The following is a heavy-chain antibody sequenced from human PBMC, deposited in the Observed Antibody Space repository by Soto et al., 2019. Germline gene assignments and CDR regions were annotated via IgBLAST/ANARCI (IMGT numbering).Heavy chain of an antibody. CDR3: AKSTRATYYDTLTGYYTGENWFDP. V-gene: IGHV4-59*01. D-gene: IGHD3-9*01. CDR2: IYYSGST. CDR1: GGSISSYY. Sequence: SETLSLTCTVSGGSISSYYWSWIRQPPGKGLEWIGYIYYSGSTNYNPSLKSRVTISVDTSKNQFSLKLSSVTAADTAVYYCAKSTRATYYDTLTGYYTGENWFDPWGQGTLVTVSS. J-gene: IGHJ5*02.